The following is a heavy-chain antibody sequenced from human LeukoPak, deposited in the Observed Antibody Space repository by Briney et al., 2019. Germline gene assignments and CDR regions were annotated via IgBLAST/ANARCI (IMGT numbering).Heavy chain of an antibody. CDR2: THTSGST. V-gene: IGHV4-61*02. CDR1: GDSISSSSSYY. Sequence: SQTLSLTCTVSGDSISSSSSYYWSWIRQPAGKGLEWIGRTHTSGSTNYNPSLKSRVTISVDTSKNQFSLKLSSVTAADTAVYYCARHHYQLSALDYWGQGTLVTVSS. J-gene: IGHJ4*02. D-gene: IGHD2-2*01. CDR3: ARHHYQLSALDY.